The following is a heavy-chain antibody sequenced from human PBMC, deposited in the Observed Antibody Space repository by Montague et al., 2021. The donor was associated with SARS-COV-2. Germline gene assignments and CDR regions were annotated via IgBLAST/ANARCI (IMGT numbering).Heavy chain of an antibody. Sequence: SLRLSCAASVFTFSSYAMNWVRQAPGKGLEWVSSITGSGGSTYNSDSXKGRSTISRDNSKSTLYLQMNSLRAADTAIYYCARGASYFYDNSAYYSEYFQHWGQGTLVAVSS. CDR1: VFTFSSYA. CDR3: ARGASYFYDNSAYYSEYFQH. J-gene: IGHJ1*01. D-gene: IGHD3-22*01. V-gene: IGHV3-23*01. CDR2: ITGSGGST.